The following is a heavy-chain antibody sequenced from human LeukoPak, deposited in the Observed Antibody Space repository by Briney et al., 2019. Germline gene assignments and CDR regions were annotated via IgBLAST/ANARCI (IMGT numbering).Heavy chain of an antibody. CDR3: AKGEDYYYGSGSYYKRGYFDY. CDR2: ISGSGGST. V-gene: IGHV3-23*01. Sequence: TGGSLRLSCAASGFTFSSYAMSWVRQAPGKGLEWVSAISGSGGSTYYADSVKGRFTISRDNSKNTLYLQMNSLRAEDTAVYYCAKGEDYYYGSGSYYKRGYFDYWGQGTLVTVSS. D-gene: IGHD3-10*01. J-gene: IGHJ4*02. CDR1: GFTFSSYA.